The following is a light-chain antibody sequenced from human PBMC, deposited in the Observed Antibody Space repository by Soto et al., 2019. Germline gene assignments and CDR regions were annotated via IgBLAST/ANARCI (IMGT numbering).Light chain of an antibody. V-gene: IGKV3-15*01. CDR3: QQYYSTPLT. Sequence: EIVMTQSPATLSVSPGERATLSCRASQSVSGHLAWYQQNPGQAPRLLIYDASTRATGIPARFSGSGSSTEFTLTISSLQSEDVAVYYCQQYYSTPLTFGGGTKVEIK. J-gene: IGKJ4*01. CDR2: DAS. CDR1: QSVSGH.